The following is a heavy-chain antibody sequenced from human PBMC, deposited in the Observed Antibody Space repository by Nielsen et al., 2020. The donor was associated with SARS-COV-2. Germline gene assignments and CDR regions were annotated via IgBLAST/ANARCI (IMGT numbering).Heavy chain of an antibody. CDR3: ARDGGLERFDP. J-gene: IGHJ5*02. V-gene: IGHV4-59*12. CDR2: IYYSGSN. Sequence: SETLSLTCTVSGGSISSYYWSWIRQPPGKGLEWIGYIYYSGSNNYNPSLKSRVTISVDTSKNQFSLKLSFVTAADTAVYYCARDGGLERFDPWGQGTLVTVSS. D-gene: IGHD3-16*01. CDR1: GGSISSYY.